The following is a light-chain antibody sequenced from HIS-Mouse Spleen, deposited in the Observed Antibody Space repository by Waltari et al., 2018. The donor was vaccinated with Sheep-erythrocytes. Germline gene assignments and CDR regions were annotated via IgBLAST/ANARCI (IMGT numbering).Light chain of an antibody. CDR1: QSVLYSSNNKNY. V-gene: IGKV4-1*01. J-gene: IGKJ1*01. CDR3: QQYYRTPRT. Sequence: DIVMTQSPDSLAVSLGERATINCKSSQSVLYSSNNKNYLAWYQQKPVQPPKLLIYWASTRESGVPDRFSGSGSGTDFTLTISSLQAEDVAVYYCQQYYRTPRTFGQGTKVEIK. CDR2: WAS.